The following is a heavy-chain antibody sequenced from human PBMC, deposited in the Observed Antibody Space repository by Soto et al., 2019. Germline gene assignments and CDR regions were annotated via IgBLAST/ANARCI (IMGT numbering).Heavy chain of an antibody. D-gene: IGHD1-26*01. CDR3: ARGREDFHAGSAPRWMWLAP. V-gene: IGHV4-59*01. Sequence: SETLSLTCTVSGGSISSDFWSWIRQPPGKGLDWIGYISISGNTDYSPSLKSRATISADTSRNQFSLKLRSVNTADTAVYFCARGREDFHAGSAPRWMWLAPWGQGTLVTVSS. CDR2: ISISGNT. J-gene: IGHJ5*02. CDR1: GGSISSDF.